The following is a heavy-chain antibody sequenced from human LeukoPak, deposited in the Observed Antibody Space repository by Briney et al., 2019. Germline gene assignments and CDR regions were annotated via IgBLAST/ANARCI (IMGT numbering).Heavy chain of an antibody. D-gene: IGHD3-3*01. Sequence: SVKVSCKASGGTFSSYAISWVRQAPGQGLEWMGGIIPIFGTANYAQKFQGRVTITADESTSTAYMELSSLRSEDTAVYYCARSPDYDFWSGYSYHGMDVWGQGTTVTVSS. V-gene: IGHV1-69*13. CDR1: GGTFSSYA. CDR3: ARSPDYDFWSGYSYHGMDV. J-gene: IGHJ6*02. CDR2: IIPIFGTA.